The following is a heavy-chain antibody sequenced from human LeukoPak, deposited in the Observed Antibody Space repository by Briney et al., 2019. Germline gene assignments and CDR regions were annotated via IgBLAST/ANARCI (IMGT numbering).Heavy chain of an antibody. V-gene: IGHV3-7*01. CDR1: GFAFSSYA. J-gene: IGHJ4*02. D-gene: IGHD3-3*02. CDR3: ARDSPLAWFYFDY. CDR2: IKQDGSEK. Sequence: GGSLRLSCAASGFAFSSYAMSWVRQAPGKGLEWVANIKQDGSEKYYVDSVKGRFTISRDNAKNSLYLQMNSLRAEDTAVYYCARDSPLAWFYFDYWGQGTLVTVS.